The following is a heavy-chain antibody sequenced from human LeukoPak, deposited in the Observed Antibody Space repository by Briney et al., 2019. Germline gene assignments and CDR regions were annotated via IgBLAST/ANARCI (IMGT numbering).Heavy chain of an antibody. Sequence: GGSLRLSCAASGFTFSSYSTNWVRQAPGKGLEGVSYISMSISTIYYADSGKGRFTISRDNAKNSLYLQMNSLRAQDTAVYYCARDGDYCSSTSCYTYYFDYWGQGTLVTVSS. D-gene: IGHD2-2*02. CDR2: ISMSISTI. V-gene: IGHV3-48*04. CDR3: ARDGDYCSSTSCYTYYFDY. CDR1: GFTFSSYS. J-gene: IGHJ4*02.